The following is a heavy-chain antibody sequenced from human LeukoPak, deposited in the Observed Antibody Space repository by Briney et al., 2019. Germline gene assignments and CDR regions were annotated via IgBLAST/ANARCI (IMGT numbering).Heavy chain of an antibody. D-gene: IGHD1-1*01. CDR2: INHSGST. Sequence: SETLSLTCAVYGGSFSGYYWSWIRQPPGKGLEWIGEINHSGSTNYNPSLKSRVTISVDTSKNQFSLKLSSVTAADTAVNYCARGKLQMDYWGQGTLVTVSS. V-gene: IGHV4-34*01. J-gene: IGHJ4*02. CDR3: ARGKLQMDY. CDR1: GGSFSGYY.